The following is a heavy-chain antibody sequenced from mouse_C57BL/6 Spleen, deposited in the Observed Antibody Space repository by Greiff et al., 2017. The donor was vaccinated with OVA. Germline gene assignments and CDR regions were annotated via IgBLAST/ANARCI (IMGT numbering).Heavy chain of an antibody. D-gene: IGHD2-1*01. J-gene: IGHJ3*01. CDR2: ISSGGSYT. CDR3: ASDYYGSFAY. CDR1: GFTFSSYG. V-gene: IGHV5-6*01. Sequence: EVNVVESGGDLVKPGGSLKLSCAASGFTFSSYGMSWVRQTPDKRLEWVATISSGGSYTYYPDSVKGRFTISRDNAKNTLYLQMSSLKSEDTAMYYCASDYYGSFAYWGQGTLVTVSA.